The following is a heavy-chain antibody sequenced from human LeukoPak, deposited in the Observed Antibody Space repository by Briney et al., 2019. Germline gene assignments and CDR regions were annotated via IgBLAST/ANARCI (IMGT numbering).Heavy chain of an antibody. CDR3: ARGSYDTPEFDY. J-gene: IGHJ4*02. Sequence: SETLSLTWTVSGGSISSGDYYWSWIRQPPGKGLEWIGYIYYSGSTYYNPSLKSRVTISVDTSKNQFSLKLSSVTAADTAVYYCARGSYDTPEFDYCGQGTLVTVSS. CDR1: GGSISSGDYY. V-gene: IGHV4-30-4*01. D-gene: IGHD3-22*01. CDR2: IYYSGST.